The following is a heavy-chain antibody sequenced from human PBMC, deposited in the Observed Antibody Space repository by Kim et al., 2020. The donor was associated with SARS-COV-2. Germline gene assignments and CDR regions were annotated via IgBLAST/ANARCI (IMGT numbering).Heavy chain of an antibody. J-gene: IGHJ5*01. CDR2: MNTNSGNT. Sequence: ASVKVSCKAAGYTFTRYDINWVRQAPGQGFEWMGWMNTNSGNTGYAQKFKGRVTMTSDTSINTAYLEMSSLKFEDTAFYYCARGRFNTIFGVTIRFD. CDR1: GYTFTRYD. D-gene: IGHD3-3*01. V-gene: IGHV1-8*01. CDR3: ARGRFNTIFGVTIRFD.